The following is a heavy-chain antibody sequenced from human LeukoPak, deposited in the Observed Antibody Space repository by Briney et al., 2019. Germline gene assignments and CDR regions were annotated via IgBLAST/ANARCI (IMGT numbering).Heavy chain of an antibody. CDR2: IYYSGST. D-gene: IGHD5-18*01. V-gene: IGHV4-59*08. CDR3: ARKSGYNYGEDAFDI. Sequence: SETLSLTCTVSGGSISSYYWSWIRQPPGKGLEWIGYIYYSGSTNYNPSLKSRVTISVDTSKNQFSLKLSSVTAADTAVYYCARKSGYNYGEDAFDIWGQGTVVTVSS. J-gene: IGHJ3*02. CDR1: GGSISSYY.